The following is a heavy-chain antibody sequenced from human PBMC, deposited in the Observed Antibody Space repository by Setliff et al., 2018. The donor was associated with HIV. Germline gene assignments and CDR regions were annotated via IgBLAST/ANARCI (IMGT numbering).Heavy chain of an antibody. Sequence: LRLSCAASGFTFRNSWMTWVRQAPGKGLEWVANIKKDGSDKFYVDSVKGRFAISRDNAKNSLKLEMNSLRAEDTAIYYCASSRPPDDSSGYLDHWGQGTLVTVSS. D-gene: IGHD3-22*01. CDR3: ASSRPPDDSSGYLDH. CDR2: IKKDGSDK. V-gene: IGHV3-7*03. J-gene: IGHJ4*01. CDR1: GFTFRNSW.